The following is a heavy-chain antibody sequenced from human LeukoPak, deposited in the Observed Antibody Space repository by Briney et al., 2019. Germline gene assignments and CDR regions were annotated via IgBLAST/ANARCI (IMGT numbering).Heavy chain of an antibody. CDR1: GYSFTSYW. CDR3: ASKQATYYDFWSGYYTGGMDV. V-gene: IGHV5-10-1*01. D-gene: IGHD3-3*01. Sequence: GESLKISCQGSGYSFTSYWISWVPQMPGKGLEWMGTIDPSDSYTSNSPSFQGHVTISADKSISTAYLQWSSLKASDTAMYYCASKQATYYDFWSGYYTGGMDVWGQGTTVTVSS. CDR2: IDPSDSYT. J-gene: IGHJ6*02.